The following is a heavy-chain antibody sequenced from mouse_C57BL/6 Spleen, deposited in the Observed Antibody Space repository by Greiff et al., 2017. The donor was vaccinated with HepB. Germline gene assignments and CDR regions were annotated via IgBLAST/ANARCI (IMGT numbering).Heavy chain of an antibody. Sequence: EVMLVESGGGLVQPGGSLKLSCAASGFTFSDYYMYWVRQTPEKRLEWVAYISNGGGSTYYPDTVKGRFTISRDNAKNTLYLQMSRLKSEDTAMYYCARSTTTVVAHWYFDVWGTGTTVTVSS. D-gene: IGHD1-1*01. CDR3: ARSTTTVVAHWYFDV. CDR1: GFTFSDYY. CDR2: ISNGGGST. J-gene: IGHJ1*03. V-gene: IGHV5-12*01.